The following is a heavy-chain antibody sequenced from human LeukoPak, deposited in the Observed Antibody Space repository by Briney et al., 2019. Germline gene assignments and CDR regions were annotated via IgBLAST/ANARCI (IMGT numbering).Heavy chain of an antibody. J-gene: IGHJ6*03. D-gene: IGHD1-1*01. CDR1: GYTFTSYD. CDR2: MNPNSGNT. CDR3: ARKNDPSYYYYYYMDV. Sequence: ASVKVSCKASGYTFTSYDINWVRQATGQGLELMGWMNPNSGNTGYAQKFQGRVTTTRNTSISTAYMELSSLRSEDTAVYYCARKNDPSYYYYYYMDVWGKGTTVTVSS. V-gene: IGHV1-8*01.